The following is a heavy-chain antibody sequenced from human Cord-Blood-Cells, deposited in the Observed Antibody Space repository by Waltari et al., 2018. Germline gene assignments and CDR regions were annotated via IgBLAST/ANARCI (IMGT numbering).Heavy chain of an antibody. D-gene: IGHD1-7*01. Sequence: QVQLQESGPGLVKPSETLSLTCTVSGGSISSYYWSWIRQPAGKGLEWIGRIYTSGSTDSNPSLKSRVTMSVDTSKTQFSLKLSSVTAADTAVYYCARGQPSKTGTTPHAARFDYWGQGTLVTVSS. CDR3: ARGQPSKTGTTPHAARFDY. CDR2: IYTSGST. CDR1: GGSISSYY. V-gene: IGHV4-4*07. J-gene: IGHJ4*02.